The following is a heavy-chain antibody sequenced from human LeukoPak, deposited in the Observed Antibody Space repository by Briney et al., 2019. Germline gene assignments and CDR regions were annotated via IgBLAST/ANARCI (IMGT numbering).Heavy chain of an antibody. Sequence: SETLSLTCTVSGGSISSSSYYWGWIRQPPGKGLEWIGSIYYSGSTYYNPSLKSRVTISVDTSKNQFSLKLSSVTAADTAVYYCARDRSDFWSGLYYFDYWGQGTLVTVSS. CDR3: ARDRSDFWSGLYYFDY. CDR1: GGSISSSSYY. J-gene: IGHJ4*02. V-gene: IGHV4-39*07. CDR2: IYYSGST. D-gene: IGHD3-3*01.